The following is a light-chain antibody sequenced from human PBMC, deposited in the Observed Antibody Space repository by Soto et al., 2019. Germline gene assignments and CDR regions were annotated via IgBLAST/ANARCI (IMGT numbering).Light chain of an antibody. CDR2: DVT. CDR3: CSYAGNYV. CDR1: SSDVGGYNF. V-gene: IGLV2-11*01. J-gene: IGLJ1*01. Sequence: QSALTQPRSVSGSPGQSVTISCTGTSSDVGGYNFVSWYQQHPGKAPKLMIYDVTKRPSGVPDRFSGSKSGNTASLTISGLQADDEAGYYCCSYAGNYVFGTGTKVTVL.